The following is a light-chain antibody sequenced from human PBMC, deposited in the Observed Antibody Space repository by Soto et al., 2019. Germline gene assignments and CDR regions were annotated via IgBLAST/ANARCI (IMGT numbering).Light chain of an antibody. J-gene: IGKJ1*01. CDR1: QSVSNRY. CDR2: GAS. Sequence: EIVLTQSPGTLSLSPGERATLSCRASQSVSNRYLTWYQQKPGQAPRLLIYGASSRATGIPDRFSASGSGTDFTLTISRLEPEDFAVYYCQQYGRPPRTFGQGTKVEI. V-gene: IGKV3-20*01. CDR3: QQYGRPPRT.